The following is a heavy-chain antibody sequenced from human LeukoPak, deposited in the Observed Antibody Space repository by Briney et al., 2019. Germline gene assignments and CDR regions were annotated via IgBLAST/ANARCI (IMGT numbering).Heavy chain of an antibody. J-gene: IGHJ6*03. CDR3: ASGSGSDRSSYYYMDV. V-gene: IGHV4-34*01. CDR2: INHSGST. Sequence: PETLSLTCVVYGGSFSGYYWRWLRQPPGKGLEWIGEINHSGSTNYNPSLKSRVTISVDTSKNQFSLKLSSVTAADTAVYYCASGSGSDRSSYYYMDVWGEGTTVTVSS. CDR1: GGSFSGYY. D-gene: IGHD3-10*01.